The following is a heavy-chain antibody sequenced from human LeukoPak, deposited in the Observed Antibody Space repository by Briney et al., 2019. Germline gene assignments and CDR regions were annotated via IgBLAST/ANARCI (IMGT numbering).Heavy chain of an antibody. CDR1: GYTFTGYY. V-gene: IGHV1-2*02. CDR2: INPNSGVT. CDR3: AKVSIRGLPTSYFDY. D-gene: IGHD5-18*01. J-gene: IGHJ4*02. Sequence: GASVKVSCKASGYTFTGYYMHWVRQAPGQGLEWMGWINPNSGVTSYAQKFQGRVTMTRDTSISTAYMELSRLRSDDTAMYYCAKVSIRGLPTSYFDYWGQGTLVTVSS.